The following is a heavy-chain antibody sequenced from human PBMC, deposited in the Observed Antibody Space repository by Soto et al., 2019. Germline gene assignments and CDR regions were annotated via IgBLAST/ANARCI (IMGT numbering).Heavy chain of an antibody. CDR1: GGSMSSGGYS. V-gene: IGHV4-30-2*01. CDR2: IYHSGTT. CDR3: ARDKGVGFFDY. Sequence: SETLSLTCAVSGGSMSSGGYSWSWIRQPPGKGLEWIGYIYHSGTTYYNPSLKSRVTISVDRSKNQFSLKLTSVTAADTAVYYCARDKGVGFFDYWGQGTLVTVSS. J-gene: IGHJ4*02. D-gene: IGHD1-26*01.